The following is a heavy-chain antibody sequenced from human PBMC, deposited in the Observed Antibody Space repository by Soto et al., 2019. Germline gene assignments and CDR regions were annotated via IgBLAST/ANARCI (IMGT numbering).Heavy chain of an antibody. CDR3: AKDYYDSSGSLHLIDY. D-gene: IGHD3-22*01. CDR2: ISYDGSNK. V-gene: IGHV3-30*18. Sequence: SLRLSCAASGFTFSSSGMHWVRQAPGKGLEWVAVISYDGSNKYYADSVKGRFTISRDNSKNTLYLQMNSLRAEDTAVYYCAKDYYDSSGSLHLIDYWGQGTLVTVSS. CDR1: GFTFSSSG. J-gene: IGHJ4*02.